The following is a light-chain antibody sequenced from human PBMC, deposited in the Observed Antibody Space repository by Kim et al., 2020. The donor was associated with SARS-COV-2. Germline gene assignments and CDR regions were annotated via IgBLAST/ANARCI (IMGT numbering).Light chain of an antibody. V-gene: IGKV3-11*01. J-gene: IGKJ4*01. Sequence: EVVLTQSPATLSLSPGERATLSCRASQSVSSNLAWYQQKPGQAPRLLIYGASTRATGIPARFSGSGSGTDFSLTISSLEPEDFAVYYCQQCNDWPLTFGGGTKVDIK. CDR1: QSVSSN. CDR2: GAS. CDR3: QQCNDWPLT.